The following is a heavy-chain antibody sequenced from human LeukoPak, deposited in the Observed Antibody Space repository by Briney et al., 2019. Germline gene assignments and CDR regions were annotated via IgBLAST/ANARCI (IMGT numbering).Heavy chain of an antibody. Sequence: GGSLRLSCAASGFTFSSYAMSWVRQAPGKGLEWVSVIYSGGSTYYADSVKGRFTISRDNSKNTLYLQMNSLRAEDTAVYYCARDNPEHLWTYDYWGQGTLVTVSS. J-gene: IGHJ4*02. V-gene: IGHV3-53*01. CDR1: GFTFSSYA. D-gene: IGHD5-18*01. CDR3: ARDNPEHLWTYDY. CDR2: IYSGGST.